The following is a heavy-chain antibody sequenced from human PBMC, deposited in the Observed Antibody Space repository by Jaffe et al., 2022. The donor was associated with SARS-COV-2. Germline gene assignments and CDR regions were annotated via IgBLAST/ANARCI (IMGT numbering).Heavy chain of an antibody. CDR2: INPNSGGT. Sequence: QVQLVQSGAEVKKPGASVKVSCKASGYTFTGYYMHWVRQAPGQGLEWMGRINPNSGGTNYAQKFQGRVTMTRDTSISTAYMELSRLRSDDTAVYYCARGDVMQWLVRGGVSFDYWGQGTLVTVSS. CDR3: ARGDVMQWLVRGGVSFDY. D-gene: IGHD6-19*01. V-gene: IGHV1-2*06. J-gene: IGHJ4*02. CDR1: GYTFTGYY.